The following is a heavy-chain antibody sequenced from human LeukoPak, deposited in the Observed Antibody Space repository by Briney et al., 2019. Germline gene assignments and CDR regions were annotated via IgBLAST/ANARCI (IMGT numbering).Heavy chain of an antibody. D-gene: IGHD2-15*01. V-gene: IGHV3-11*01. CDR2: ISSSGSSF. CDR1: GFTFSDYY. J-gene: IGHJ2*01. Sequence: GGSLRLSCAASGFTFSDYYMSWIRQAPGKGLEWVSYISSSGSSFNYADSVKGRFTISRDNAENSLYLQMSSLRAEGTAVYYCARVKGYCSGGRCYSGIWRYFDLWGRGTLVTVSS. CDR3: ARVKGYCSGGRCYSGIWRYFDL.